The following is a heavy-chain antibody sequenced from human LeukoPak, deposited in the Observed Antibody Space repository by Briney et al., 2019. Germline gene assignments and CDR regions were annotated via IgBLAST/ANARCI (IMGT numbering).Heavy chain of an antibody. J-gene: IGHJ4*02. CDR1: GYSISSGYY. D-gene: IGHD4-17*01. Sequence: SETLSLTCTVSGYSISSGYYWGWIRQPPGKGLEWIGSIYQSGSTYYNPSLKSRVTISVDTSKNQFSLRLNAVTAADTAMYYCARFYYGDFNFDYWGQGTLVTVSS. CDR3: ARFYYGDFNFDY. V-gene: IGHV4-38-2*02. CDR2: IYQSGST.